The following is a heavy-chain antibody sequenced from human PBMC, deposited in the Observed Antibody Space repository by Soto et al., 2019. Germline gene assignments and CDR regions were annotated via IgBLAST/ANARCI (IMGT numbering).Heavy chain of an antibody. CDR3: ARMGDFWSGPGELDP. Sequence: PSETLSLSCTVSGGSICSSDDYWAWIRQCPGKGLEWIGSVYYNGFTYYNPSLKSRVTISVDTSKNQFSLKLTSVTAADTAVYYCARMGDFWSGPGELDPWGQGTLVTVSS. CDR2: VYYNGFT. J-gene: IGHJ5*02. CDR1: GGSICSSDDY. D-gene: IGHD3-3*01. V-gene: IGHV4-39*01.